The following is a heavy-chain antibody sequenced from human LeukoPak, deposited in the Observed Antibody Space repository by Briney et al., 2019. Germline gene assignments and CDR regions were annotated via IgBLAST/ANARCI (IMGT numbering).Heavy chain of an antibody. CDR2: ISSSSSTI. D-gene: IGHD6-13*01. CDR1: GFTFSSYS. J-gene: IGHJ6*02. CDR3: AKDIAAAGPMDV. V-gene: IGHV3-48*01. Sequence: PGGSLRLSCAASGFTFSSYSMNWVRQAPGKGLEWVSYISSSSSTIYYADSVKGRFTISRDNAKNSLYLQMNSLRAEDTAVYYCAKDIAAAGPMDVWGQGTTVTVSS.